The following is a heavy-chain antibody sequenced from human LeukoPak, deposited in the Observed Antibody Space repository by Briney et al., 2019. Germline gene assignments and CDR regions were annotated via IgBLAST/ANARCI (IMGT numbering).Heavy chain of an antibody. CDR1: GFTFSSYW. Sequence: GGSLRLSCAASGFTFSSYWMNWARQAPGKGLEWAASINHNGNVNYYVDSVKGRFTISRDNAKNSLYLQMSNLRAEDTAVYFCARGGGLDVWGQGATVTVSS. V-gene: IGHV3-7*03. J-gene: IGHJ6*02. CDR3: ARGGGLDV. D-gene: IGHD3-16*01. CDR2: INHNGNVN.